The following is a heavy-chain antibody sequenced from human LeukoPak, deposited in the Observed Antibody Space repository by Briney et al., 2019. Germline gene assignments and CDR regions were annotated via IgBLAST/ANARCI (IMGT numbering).Heavy chain of an antibody. V-gene: IGHV4-34*01. D-gene: IGHD1-26*01. CDR1: GGSFSGYY. Sequence: NPSETLSRTCAVYGGSFSGYYWSWIRQPPGKGLEWIGEINHSGSTNYNPSLKSRVTISVDTSKNQFSLKLSSVTAADTAVYYCARGRPDSGSYIYLDYWGQGTLVTVSS. CDR3: ARGRPDSGSYIYLDY. J-gene: IGHJ4*02. CDR2: INHSGST.